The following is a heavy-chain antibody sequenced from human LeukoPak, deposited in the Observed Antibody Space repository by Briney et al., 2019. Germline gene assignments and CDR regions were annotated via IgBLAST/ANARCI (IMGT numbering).Heavy chain of an antibody. D-gene: IGHD2-2*02. CDR1: GFTFSSYW. V-gene: IGHV3-7*01. Sequence: GSLRLSCAASGFTFSSYWMSWVRQAPGKGLEWVANIKQDGSEKYYVDSVKGRFTISRDNAKNSLYLQMNSLRAEDTAVYYCARVRGGYCSSTSCYKAFDIWGQGTMVTVSS. CDR3: ARVRGGYCSSTSCYKAFDI. CDR2: IKQDGSEK. J-gene: IGHJ3*02.